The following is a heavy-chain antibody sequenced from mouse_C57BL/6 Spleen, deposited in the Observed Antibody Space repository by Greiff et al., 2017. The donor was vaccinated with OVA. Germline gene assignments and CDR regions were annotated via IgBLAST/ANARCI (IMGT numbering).Heavy chain of an antibody. Sequence: EVKLMESGGGLVKPGGSLKLSCAASGFTFSSYAMSWVRQTPEKRLEWVATISDGGSYTYYPDNVKGRFTISRDNAKNNLYLQRSHLKSEETAMDYCARDRDGNPFAYWGQGTLVTVSA. J-gene: IGHJ3*01. CDR2: ISDGGSYT. CDR1: GFTFSSYA. D-gene: IGHD2-1*01. CDR3: ARDRDGNPFAY. V-gene: IGHV5-4*01.